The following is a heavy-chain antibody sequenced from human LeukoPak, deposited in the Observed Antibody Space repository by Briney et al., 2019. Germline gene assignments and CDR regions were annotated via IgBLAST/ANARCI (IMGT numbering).Heavy chain of an antibody. Sequence: GGSLRLSCAASGFNVSYYSMNWVRQAPGKGLEWVSYISFSSTLYYADSVRGRFTISRDNAKNSLSLQMNSLRAEDTAVYYCAGGGATSFDYWGQGILVTVSS. CDR2: ISFSSTL. D-gene: IGHD5-12*01. V-gene: IGHV3-48*04. CDR1: GFNVSYYS. CDR3: AGGGATSFDY. J-gene: IGHJ4*02.